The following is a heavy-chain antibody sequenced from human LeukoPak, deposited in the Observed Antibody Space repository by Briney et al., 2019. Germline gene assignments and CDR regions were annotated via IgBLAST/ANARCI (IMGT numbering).Heavy chain of an antibody. CDR1: GGSFSSGTYY. V-gene: IGHV4-61*02. Sequence: SETLSLTCTVSGGSFSSGTYYWSWIRQPAGKGLEWIGRIYTSGITHYNPSLKSRVTISVDTSKNQFYLNLTSMTAADSAVYYCAKEDRLKYWFNPWGQGTLVTVSS. CDR3: AKEDRLKYWFNP. CDR2: IYTSGIT. J-gene: IGHJ5*02. D-gene: IGHD6-6*01.